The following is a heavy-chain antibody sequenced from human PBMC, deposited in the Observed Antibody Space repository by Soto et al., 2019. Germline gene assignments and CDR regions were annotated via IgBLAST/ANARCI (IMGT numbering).Heavy chain of an antibody. Sequence: SETLSLTCTVSGGSISSYYWSWIRQPPGKGLEWTGYIYYSGSTNYNPSLKSRVTISVDTSKNQFSLKLSSVTAADTAVYYCAREGPFYDYVWVSNAFDIWGQGTMVTVSS. D-gene: IGHD3-16*01. V-gene: IGHV4-59*01. CDR1: GGSISSYY. CDR3: AREGPFYDYVWVSNAFDI. CDR2: IYYSGST. J-gene: IGHJ3*02.